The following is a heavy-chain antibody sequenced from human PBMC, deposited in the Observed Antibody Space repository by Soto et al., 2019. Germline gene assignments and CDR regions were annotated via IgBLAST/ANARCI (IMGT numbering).Heavy chain of an antibody. J-gene: IGHJ5*02. D-gene: IGHD6-13*01. V-gene: IGHV4-31*03. CDR1: GGSISSGGYY. CDR3: ARSPHPQPAPAVNGFDP. Sequence: QVQLQESGPGLVKPSQTLSLTCTVSGGSISSGGYYWSWIRQHPGKGLEWIGYIYYSGSTYYNPSRKSRVTIAVDTSKNQFSLKLSSVTAADTAVYYCARSPHPQPAPAVNGFDPWGQGTLVTVSS. CDR2: IYYSGST.